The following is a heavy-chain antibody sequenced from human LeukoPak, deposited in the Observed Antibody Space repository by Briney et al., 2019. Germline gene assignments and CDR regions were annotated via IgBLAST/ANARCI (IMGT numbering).Heavy chain of an antibody. CDR3: ARSPYYYDSSGYYNWFDP. V-gene: IGHV1-2*02. J-gene: IGHJ5*02. CDR2: INPNSGGT. CDR1: GYTFTGYY. D-gene: IGHD3-22*01. Sequence: GASVKVSCKASGYTFTGYYMHWVRQAPGQGLAWMGWINPNSGGTNYAQKFQGRVTMTGDTSISTAYMELSRLRSDDTAVYYCARSPYYYDSSGYYNWFDPWGQGTLVTVSS.